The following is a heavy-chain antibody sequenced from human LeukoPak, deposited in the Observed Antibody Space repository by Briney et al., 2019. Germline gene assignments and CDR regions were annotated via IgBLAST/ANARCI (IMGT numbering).Heavy chain of an antibody. CDR1: GFSLSDYG. Sequence: GGSLRLSCSASGFSLSDYGMSWVRQAPGKGLEWVSYITMNSVRFYADSVKGRFTISRDNDKNSVYLQMNSLRAEDTAVYYCARDRGYSYAHPLDYWGQGTLVTVSS. V-gene: IGHV3-69-1*01. CDR3: ARDRGYSYAHPLDY. CDR2: ITMNSVR. J-gene: IGHJ4*02. D-gene: IGHD5-18*01.